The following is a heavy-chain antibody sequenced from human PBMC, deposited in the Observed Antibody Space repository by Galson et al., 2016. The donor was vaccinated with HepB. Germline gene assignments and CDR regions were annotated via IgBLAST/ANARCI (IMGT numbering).Heavy chain of an antibody. D-gene: IGHD3-10*01. CDR2: VYYTGAT. Sequence: STYWMSWVRQSPGKGLEWIGSVYYTGATQYNPSLKSRVTISVDTSKNQFSLKLSSVTAADTAVYYCARDRSSGSGNFGYWGQGTLVTVSS. V-gene: IGHV4-39*07. CDR1: STYW. J-gene: IGHJ4*02. CDR3: ARDRSSGSGNFGY.